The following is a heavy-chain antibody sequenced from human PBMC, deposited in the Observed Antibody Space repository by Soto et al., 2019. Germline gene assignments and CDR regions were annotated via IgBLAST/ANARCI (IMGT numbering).Heavy chain of an antibody. CDR1: GGSFSCYY. V-gene: IGHV4-34*01. CDR2: INHSGST. D-gene: IGHD2-2*02. J-gene: IGHJ6*02. Sequence: SETRSLTCAVYGGSFSCYYWSWIRQPPGKGLEWIGEINHSGSTNYNPSLKSRVTISVDTSKNQFSLKLSSVTAADTAVYYCARSRYCSSTSCYTMGYYYYYYGMDVWGQGTTVTVSS. CDR3: ARSRYCSSTSCYTMGYYYYYYGMDV.